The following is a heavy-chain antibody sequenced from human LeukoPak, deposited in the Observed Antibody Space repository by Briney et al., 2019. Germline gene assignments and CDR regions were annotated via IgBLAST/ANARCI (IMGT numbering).Heavy chain of an antibody. V-gene: IGHV1-46*01. CDR3: ARDPVTVTLSFLSRLGGMDV. CDR1: GYTFTSYY. D-gene: IGHD4-17*01. Sequence: ASVKVSCKASGYTFTSYYMHWVRQAPGQGLEWMGIINPSGGSTSYAQKFQGRVTMTRDTSTSTVYMELSSLRSEDTAVYYCARDPVTVTLSFLSRLGGMDVWAKGPRSPSP. J-gene: IGHJ6*02. CDR2: INPSGGST.